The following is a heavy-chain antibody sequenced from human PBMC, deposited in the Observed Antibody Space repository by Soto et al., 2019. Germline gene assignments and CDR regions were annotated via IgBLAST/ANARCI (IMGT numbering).Heavy chain of an antibody. CDR2: IRYSGST. J-gene: IGHJ6*02. Sequence: SETLSLTGTVSGCSITSDYWSWIRQPPGKGLEWIGYIRYSGSTNYSPSLKSRIAISVDTSKSQFSLKLSSVTAADTAVYYCAREDFYNGKDVWGQGTTVTVSS. V-gene: IGHV4-59*01. CDR1: GCSITSDY. CDR3: AREDFYNGKDV.